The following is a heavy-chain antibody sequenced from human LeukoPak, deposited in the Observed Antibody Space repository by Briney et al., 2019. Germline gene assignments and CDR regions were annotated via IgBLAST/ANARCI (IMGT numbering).Heavy chain of an antibody. CDR1: GFTFRSYA. CDR3: AKVSRFAVVPAAMLDY. CDR2: ISGSGDIT. J-gene: IGHJ4*02. D-gene: IGHD2-2*01. V-gene: IGHV3-23*01. Sequence: GGSLRLSCAASGFTFRSYAMSWVRQAPGKGLEWVPAISGSGDITYYADSVKGRFTMSRDNFKNTLYLQMNSLRAEDTAVYYCAKVSRFAVVPAAMLDYWGQGIQVTVSS.